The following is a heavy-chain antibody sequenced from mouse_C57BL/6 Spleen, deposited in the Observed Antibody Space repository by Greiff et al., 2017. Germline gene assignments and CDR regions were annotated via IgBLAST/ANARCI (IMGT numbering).Heavy chain of an antibody. CDR3: ARGGYDDWYFDV. V-gene: IGHV1-55*01. CDR2: IYPGSGST. Sequence: VQLQQPGAELVKPGASVKMSCKASGYTFTSYWITWVKQRPGQGLEWIGDIYPGSGSTNYNEKFKSKATLTVDKSTSTAYMQLSSLTSEDSAVYVCARGGYDDWYFDVWGTGTTVTVSS. J-gene: IGHJ1*03. CDR1: GYTFTSYW. D-gene: IGHD2-2*01.